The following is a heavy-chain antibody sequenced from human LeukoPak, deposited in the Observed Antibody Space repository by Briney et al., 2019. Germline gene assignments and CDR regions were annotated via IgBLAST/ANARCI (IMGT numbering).Heavy chain of an antibody. CDR3: ARGVEMATIFYFDY. D-gene: IGHD5-24*01. J-gene: IGHJ4*02. V-gene: IGHV3-21*01. CDR1: GFTFSSYS. CDR2: ISSSSSYI. Sequence: PGGSLRLSCAASGFTFSSYSMNWVRQAPGKGLEWVSSISSSSSYIYYADSVEGRFTISRDNAKNSLYLQMNSLRAEDTAVYYCARGVEMATIFYFDYWGQGTLVTVSS.